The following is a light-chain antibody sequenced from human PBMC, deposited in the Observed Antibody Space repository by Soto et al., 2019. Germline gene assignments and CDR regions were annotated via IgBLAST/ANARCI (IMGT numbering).Light chain of an antibody. J-gene: IGKJ4*01. Sequence: EIVLTQSPGTLSFSRGERSILSCSASQSVSSSYLAWYQQKPGQAPRLLIYGASSRATGIPDRFSGSGSGTGFTLTISRLEPEDFAVYYCQQHGSSALTFGGGTKVDIK. CDR3: QQHGSSALT. V-gene: IGKV3-20*01. CDR2: GAS. CDR1: QSVSSSY.